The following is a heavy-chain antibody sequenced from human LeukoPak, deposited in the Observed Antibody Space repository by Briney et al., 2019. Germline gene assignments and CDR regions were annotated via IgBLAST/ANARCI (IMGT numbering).Heavy chain of an antibody. V-gene: IGHV3-74*01. Sequence: GGSLRLSCAASGFTFSSYWMHWARQAPGKGLVWVSRINSDGSSTSYADSVKGRFTISRDNAENTLYLQMNSLRAEDTAVYYCARSMIFPPDSFDYWGQGTLVTVSS. J-gene: IGHJ4*02. D-gene: IGHD3-22*01. CDR1: GFTFSSYW. CDR2: INSDGSST. CDR3: ARSMIFPPDSFDY.